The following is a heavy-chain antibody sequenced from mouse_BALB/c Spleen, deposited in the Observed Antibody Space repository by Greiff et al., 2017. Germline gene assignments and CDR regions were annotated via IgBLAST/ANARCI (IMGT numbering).Heavy chain of an antibody. D-gene: IGHD1-1*01. CDR1: GFTFTAYY. Sequence: EVHLVESGGGLVQPGGSLRLSCATSGFTFTAYYMSWVRQPPGKALEWLGFIRNKANGYTTEYSASVKGRFTISRDNSQSILYLQMNTLRAEDSATYYCARDYYGSSWYFDVWGAGTTVTVSS. CDR3: ARDYYGSSWYFDV. J-gene: IGHJ1*01. CDR2: IRNKANGYTT. V-gene: IGHV7-3*02.